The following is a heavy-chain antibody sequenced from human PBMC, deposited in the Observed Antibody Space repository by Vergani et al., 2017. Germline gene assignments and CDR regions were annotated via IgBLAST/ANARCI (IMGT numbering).Heavy chain of an antibody. CDR2: ISGSGGST. CDR3: AGCSGGSCYSPYYYGMDV. Sequence: EVQLLESGGGLVQPGGSLRLSCAASGFTFSSYAMSWVRQAPGKGLEWVSAISGSGGSTYYADSVKGRFTISRDNSKNTLYLQMNSLRAEDTAVYYCAGCSGGSCYSPYYYGMDVWGQGP. D-gene: IGHD2-15*01. V-gene: IGHV3-23*01. CDR1: GFTFSSYA. J-gene: IGHJ6*02.